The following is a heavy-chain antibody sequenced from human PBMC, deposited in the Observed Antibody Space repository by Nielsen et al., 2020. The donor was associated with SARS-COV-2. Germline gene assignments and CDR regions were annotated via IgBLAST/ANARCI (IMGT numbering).Heavy chain of an antibody. Sequence: GESLKISCSASGFTFSSTWMDWVRQAPGQGLVWVSRINPSGSGTAYADSVKGRFAVSRDNAENTVVLQIHSLRVEDTAVYYCAGGADFWSGTQKCYMDVWGKGTTVTVSS. CDR2: INPSGSGT. CDR3: AGGADFWSGTQKCYMDV. J-gene: IGHJ6*03. D-gene: IGHD3-3*01. CDR1: GFTFSSTW. V-gene: IGHV3-74*01.